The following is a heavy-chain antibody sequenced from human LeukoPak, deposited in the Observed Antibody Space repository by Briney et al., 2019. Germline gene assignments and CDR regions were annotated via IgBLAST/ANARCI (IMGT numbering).Heavy chain of an antibody. CDR2: ISSSSYI. V-gene: IGHV3-21*01. CDR3: ARGEYSSSSGAFDI. CDR1: GFTFSSYS. J-gene: IGHJ3*02. Sequence: GGSLRLSCAASGFTFSSYSMNWVRQAPGKGLEWVSSISSSSYIYYADSVKGRFTISRDNAKNSLYLQMNSLRAEDTAVYYCARGEYSSSSGAFDIWGQGTMVTVSS. D-gene: IGHD6-6*01.